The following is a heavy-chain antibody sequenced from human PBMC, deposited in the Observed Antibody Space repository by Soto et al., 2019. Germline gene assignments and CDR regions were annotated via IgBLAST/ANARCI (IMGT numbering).Heavy chain of an antibody. J-gene: IGHJ4*02. D-gene: IGHD4-17*01. CDR3: ARVGPRTVMTNVNEDY. CDR2: IIPILGIA. CDR1: GGTFSSYT. V-gene: IGHV1-69*02. Sequence: QVQLVQSGAEVKKPGSSVKVSCKASGGTFSSYTISWVRQAPGQGLEWLGRIIPILGIANYAQKFQGRVTITAVKSTSTAYMELSGLRSEDTAVYYCARVGPRTVMTNVNEDYWGKGTLVTVSS.